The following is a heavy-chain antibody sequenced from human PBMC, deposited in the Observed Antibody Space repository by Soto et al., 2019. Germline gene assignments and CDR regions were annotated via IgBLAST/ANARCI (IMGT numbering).Heavy chain of an antibody. CDR3: ASSYGSGYRAFDY. V-gene: IGHV1-69*02. CDR2: INPILSMS. CDR1: GDTFTFYS. J-gene: IGHJ4*02. Sequence: QVQLVQSGAEVKKPGSSVRVSCKASGDTFTFYSINWVRQAPGLGLEWMGRINPILSMSNYAQRFQGRVTMTADKSTSPAYMELSSLRSEDTAMYYCASSYGSGYRAFDYWGQGALVTFSS. D-gene: IGHD3-10*01.